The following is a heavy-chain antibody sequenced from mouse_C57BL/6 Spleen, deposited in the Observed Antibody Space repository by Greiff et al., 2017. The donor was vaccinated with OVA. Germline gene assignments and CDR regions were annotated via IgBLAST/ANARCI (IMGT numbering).Heavy chain of an antibody. Sequence: DVQLQESGGDLVKPGGSLKLSCAASGFTFSSYGMSWVRQTPDKRLEWVATISSGGSYTYYPDSVKGRFTISRDNAKNTLYLQMSSLKSEDTAMYYCARHENFDYWGQGTTLTVSS. CDR3: ARHENFDY. J-gene: IGHJ2*01. CDR1: GFTFSSYG. V-gene: IGHV5-6*01. CDR2: ISSGGSYT.